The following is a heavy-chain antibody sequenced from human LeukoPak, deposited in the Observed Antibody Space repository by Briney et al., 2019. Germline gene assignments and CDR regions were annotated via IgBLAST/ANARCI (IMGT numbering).Heavy chain of an antibody. J-gene: IGHJ6*02. CDR2: ISYDGSNK. D-gene: IGHD3-16*02. CDR3: SKASVYVYYGMDV. Sequence: GRSLRLSCAASGFTFSNFGMHWVRQAPGQGLEWVAVISYDGSNKYYADSVKGRFTISRDNSKNTLYLQMNSPRAEDTAVYYCSKASVYVYYGMDVWGQGTTVTVSS. V-gene: IGHV3-30*18. CDR1: GFTFSNFG.